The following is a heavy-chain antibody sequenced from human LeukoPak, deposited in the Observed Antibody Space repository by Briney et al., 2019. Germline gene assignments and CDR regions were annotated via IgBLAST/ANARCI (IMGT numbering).Heavy chain of an antibody. CDR3: AHSGYDLYSYYFDY. D-gene: IGHD5-12*01. Sequence: PETLSLTCTVSGGSISNYYWSWIRQPAGKGLEWIGRIYTSGSTNYNPSLKSRVTMSVDTSKNQFSLKLRSVTAADTAVYYCAHSGYDLYSYYFDYWGQGTLVTVSS. CDR2: IYTSGST. CDR1: GGSISNYY. J-gene: IGHJ4*02. V-gene: IGHV4-4*07.